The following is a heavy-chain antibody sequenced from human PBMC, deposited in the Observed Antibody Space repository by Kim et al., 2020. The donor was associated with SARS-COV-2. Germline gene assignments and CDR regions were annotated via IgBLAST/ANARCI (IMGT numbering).Heavy chain of an antibody. Sequence: YNPALKSRVTISVDTSKNQFSLKLSSVTAADTAVYYCAREVWGYYYGMDVWGQGTTVTVSS. CDR3: AREVWGYYYGMDV. V-gene: IGHV4-34*01. J-gene: IGHJ6*02. D-gene: IGHD3-16*01.